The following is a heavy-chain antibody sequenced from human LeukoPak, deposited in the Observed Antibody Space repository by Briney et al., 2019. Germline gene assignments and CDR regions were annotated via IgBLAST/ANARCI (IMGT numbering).Heavy chain of an antibody. Sequence: PGGSLRLSCAASGFTFSSYWMSWVRQAPGKGLEWVANIKQDGSEKYYVDSVKGRFTISRDNAKNSLYLQMNSLRAEDTAVYYCARGYGSGSYHAYYFDYWGQGTLATVSS. CDR1: GFTFSSYW. CDR3: ARGYGSGSYHAYYFDY. D-gene: IGHD3-10*01. J-gene: IGHJ4*02. CDR2: IKQDGSEK. V-gene: IGHV3-7*01.